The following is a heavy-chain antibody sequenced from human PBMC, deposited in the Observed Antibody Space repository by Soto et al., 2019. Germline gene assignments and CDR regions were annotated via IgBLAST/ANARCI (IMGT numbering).Heavy chain of an antibody. D-gene: IGHD1-7*01. Sequence: QVQLVQSGAEVKKPGSSVKVSCKASGGTFSSYAISWVRQAPGQGLEWMGGIIPIFGTANYAQKFQGRVTITADESTSTAYMARSSLRSEDTAVYYCASHGITGTWVYYYGMDVWGQGTTVTVSS. CDR3: ASHGITGTWVYYYGMDV. CDR2: IIPIFGTA. J-gene: IGHJ6*02. V-gene: IGHV1-69*12. CDR1: GGTFSSYA.